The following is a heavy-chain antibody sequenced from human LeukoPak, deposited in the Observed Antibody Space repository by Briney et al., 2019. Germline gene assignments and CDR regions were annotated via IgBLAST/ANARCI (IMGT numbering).Heavy chain of an antibody. CDR3: ARDYVAYYDFWSGYRAWYFDL. CDR2: ISAYNGNT. V-gene: IGHV1-18*01. J-gene: IGHJ2*01. CDR1: GYTVTSYG. Sequence: ASVKVSCKASGYTVTSYGISWVRQAPGQGLGWMGWISAYNGNTNYAQKLQRKVTMTTDTSTSTAYMELRSLRSDDTAVYYCARDYVAYYDFWSGYRAWYFDLWGRGTLVTVSS. D-gene: IGHD3-3*01.